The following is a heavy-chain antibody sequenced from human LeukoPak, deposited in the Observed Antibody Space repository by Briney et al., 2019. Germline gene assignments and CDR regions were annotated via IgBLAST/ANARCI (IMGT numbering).Heavy chain of an antibody. Sequence: ASETLSLTGAVYSGSFSGYYWSWIRQPPGKGLEWIGEINHSGSTNYNPSLKSRVTMSVDTSKNQFSLKLSSVTAADTAVYYCARGVETPYYYFDYWGQGTLVTVSS. J-gene: IGHJ4*02. CDR2: INHSGST. CDR1: SGSFSGYY. CDR3: ARGVETPYYYFDY. D-gene: IGHD5-24*01. V-gene: IGHV4-34*01.